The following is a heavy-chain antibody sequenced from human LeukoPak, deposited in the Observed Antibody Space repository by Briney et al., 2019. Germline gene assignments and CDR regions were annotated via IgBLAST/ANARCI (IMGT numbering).Heavy chain of an antibody. CDR1: GFTFSSYW. V-gene: IGHV3-74*01. D-gene: IGHD3-10*01. CDR2: INSDGSST. CDR3: ARDYGRSRDYGMDV. J-gene: IGHJ6*02. Sequence: PGGSLRLTCAASGFTFSSYWMHWVRQAPGKGLVWVSRINSDGSSTTYADSVKGRFTISRDNAKNTLYLQMNSLRAEDTAVYFCARDYGRSRDYGMDVWGQGTAVIVSS.